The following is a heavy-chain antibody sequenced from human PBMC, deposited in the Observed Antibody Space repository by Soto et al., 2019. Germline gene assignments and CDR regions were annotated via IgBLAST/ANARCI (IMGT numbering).Heavy chain of an antibody. J-gene: IGHJ6*02. CDR1: GDSIGRFY. CDR2: VYSTGGT. Sequence: SGTLSLTCNVSGDSIGRFYWSWFRQSAEKGLEWIGRVYSTGGTAYNPALEGRVTISLDRSSNHVSLEMNSVTAADTAVYFCATDTTGTGLDSRGEATTVTVS. V-gene: IGHV4-4*07. CDR3: ATDTTGTGLDS. D-gene: IGHD2-2*01.